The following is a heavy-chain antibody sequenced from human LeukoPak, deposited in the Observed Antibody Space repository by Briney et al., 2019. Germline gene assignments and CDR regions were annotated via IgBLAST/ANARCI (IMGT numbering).Heavy chain of an antibody. CDR1: GFTFSSYS. Sequence: PGGSLRLSCAASGFTFSSYSMNWVRQAPGKGLEWVSYISSSSSTIYYADSVKGRFTISRDNAKNSLYLQMNSLRAEDTAVYYCARRMVPAATYYYYYYMDVWGQGTTVTVSS. CDR3: ARRMVPAATYYYYYYMDV. CDR2: ISSSSSTI. J-gene: IGHJ6*03. D-gene: IGHD2-2*01. V-gene: IGHV3-48*04.